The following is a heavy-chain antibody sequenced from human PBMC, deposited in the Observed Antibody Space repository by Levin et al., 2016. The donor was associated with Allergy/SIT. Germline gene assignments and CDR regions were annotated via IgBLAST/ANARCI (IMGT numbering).Heavy chain of an antibody. CDR3: ARGRSSSWYLRYYYMDV. J-gene: IGHJ6*03. V-gene: IGHV4-34*01. D-gene: IGHD6-13*01. CDR2: INHSGST. Sequence: WIRQPPGKGLEWIGEINHSGSTNYNPSLKSRVTISVDTSKNQFSLKLSSVTAADTAVYYCARGRSSSWYLRYYYMDVWGKGTTVTVSS.